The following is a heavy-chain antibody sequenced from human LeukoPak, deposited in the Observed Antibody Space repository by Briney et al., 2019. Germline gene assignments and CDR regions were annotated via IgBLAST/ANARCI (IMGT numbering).Heavy chain of an antibody. D-gene: IGHD6-13*01. CDR1: GLTFSIYA. V-gene: IGHV3-23*01. J-gene: IGHJ5*01. CDR2: ISGNSVST. CDR3: ARAYSSSWYDF. Sequence: GGSLRLSCAASGLTFSIYAMSWVRQAPGKGLECDSGISGNSVSTYYADSVKGRFTISRDNSNNPLFLQMSSQRAEDTGVYYCARAYSSSWYDFWGQGTLVTVSS.